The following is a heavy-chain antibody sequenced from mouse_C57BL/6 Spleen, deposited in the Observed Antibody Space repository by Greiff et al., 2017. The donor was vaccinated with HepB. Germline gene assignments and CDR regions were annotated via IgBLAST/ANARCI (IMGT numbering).Heavy chain of an antibody. CDR2: INPSTGGT. CDR3: ARGDYGNYGAMDY. Sequence: EVKLVESGPELVKPGASVKISCKASGYSFTGYYMNWVKQSPEKSLEWIGEINPSTGGTTYNQKFKAKATLTVDKSSSTAYMQLKSLTSEDSAVYYCARGDYGNYGAMDYWGQGTSVTVSS. CDR1: GYSFTGYY. V-gene: IGHV1-42*01. J-gene: IGHJ4*01. D-gene: IGHD2-1*01.